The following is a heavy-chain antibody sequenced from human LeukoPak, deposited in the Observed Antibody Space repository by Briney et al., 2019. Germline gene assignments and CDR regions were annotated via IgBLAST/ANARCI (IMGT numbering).Heavy chain of an antibody. D-gene: IGHD5-24*01. CDR1: GYSISSGYY. CDR3: ARGLRDGFLDY. V-gene: IGHV4-38-2*02. Sequence: SETLSLTCTVSGYSISSGYYWGWIRQPPGKGLEWIGEINHSGSTNYNPSLKSRVTISVDTSKNQFSMKLSSVTAADTAVYYCARGLRDGFLDYWGQGTLVTVSS. J-gene: IGHJ4*02. CDR2: INHSGST.